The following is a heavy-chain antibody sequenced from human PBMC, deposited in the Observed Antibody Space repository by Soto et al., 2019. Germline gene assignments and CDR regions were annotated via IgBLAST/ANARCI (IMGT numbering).Heavy chain of an antibody. CDR1: GYSFTSYW. Sequence: VESLKISCKGSGYSFTSYWIGWVRQMPGKGLEWMGIIYPGDSDTRYSPSFQGQVTISADKSISTAYLQWSSLKASDTAMYYCAKSSGVKANWFDPWGQGTLVTVSS. J-gene: IGHJ5*02. CDR2: IYPGDSDT. V-gene: IGHV5-51*01. CDR3: AKSSGVKANWFDP. D-gene: IGHD2-15*01.